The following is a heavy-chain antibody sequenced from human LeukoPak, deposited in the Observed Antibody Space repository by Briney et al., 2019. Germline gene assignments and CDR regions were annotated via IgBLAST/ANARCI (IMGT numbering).Heavy chain of an antibody. CDR2: IRQDGSET. CDR1: GFTFTNYW. CDR3: ASRAGKPGNTPWCFDY. Sequence: GGSLRLSCAASGFTFTNYWMTWVRQAPGKGPERVANIRQDGSETNYVDSVRGRFTIARDNTKNPLYLQMTSQRGEDTAVYYCASRAGKPGNTPWCFDYWGQGALVTVSS. D-gene: IGHD1-7*01. J-gene: IGHJ4*02. V-gene: IGHV3-7*01.